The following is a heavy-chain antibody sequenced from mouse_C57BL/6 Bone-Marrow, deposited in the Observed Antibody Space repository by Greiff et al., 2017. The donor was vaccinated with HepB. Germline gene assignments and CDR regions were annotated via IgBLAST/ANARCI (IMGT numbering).Heavy chain of an antibody. J-gene: IGHJ3*01. Sequence: EVQRVESGGGLVQPKGSLKLSCAASGFSFNTYAMNWVRQAPGKGLEWVARIRSKSNNYATYYADSVKDRFTISRDDSESMLYLQMNNLKTEDTAMYYCVRGIYYYGSSSPFAYWGQGTLVTVSA. CDR1: GFSFNTYA. D-gene: IGHD1-1*01. V-gene: IGHV10-1*01. CDR2: IRSKSNNYAT. CDR3: VRGIYYYGSSSPFAY.